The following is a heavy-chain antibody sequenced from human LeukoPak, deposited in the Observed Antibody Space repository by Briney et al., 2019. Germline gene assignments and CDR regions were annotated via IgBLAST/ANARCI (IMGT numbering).Heavy chain of an antibody. V-gene: IGHV3-23*01. CDR3: AKVEGASKASVY. J-gene: IGHJ4*02. Sequence: PGGSLRLSCAASGFTFSSYAMTWVRQAPGRGLEWVSSISGSGGSTYYADSVKGRFTISRDNSKNTLYLQMYSLRAEDTAVYYCAKVEGASKASVYWGQGALVTVPS. CDR2: ISGSGGST. CDR1: GFTFSSYA. D-gene: IGHD1-1*01.